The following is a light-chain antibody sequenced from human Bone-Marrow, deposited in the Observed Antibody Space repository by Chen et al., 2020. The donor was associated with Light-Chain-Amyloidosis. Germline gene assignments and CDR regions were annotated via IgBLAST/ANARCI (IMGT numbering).Light chain of an antibody. V-gene: IGKV1-27*01. Sequence: DIQMTQSPSSLSASVGDRVTITCRASQDISNYLAWYQQKPGKAPKLLIYAASTLQSGVPSRFSGSGSGTDFTLTISSLQPEDVATYYCQKYNSAPWTFGQGTKVEIK. CDR3: QKYNSAPWT. J-gene: IGKJ1*01. CDR1: QDISNY. CDR2: AAS.